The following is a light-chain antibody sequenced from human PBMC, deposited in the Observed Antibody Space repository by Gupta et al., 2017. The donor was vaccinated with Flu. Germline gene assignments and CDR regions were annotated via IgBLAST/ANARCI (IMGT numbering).Light chain of an antibody. J-gene: IGKJ2*01. CDR3: QQYGISGYT. CDR2: GAS. CDR1: QSVNNNL. V-gene: IGKV3-20*01. Sequence: EIVLTQSPGTLSLSPGERATLSCRASQSVNNNLLSWYQQKPGQAPRLLIYGASSRATGIPDRFSGSGSGTDFTLTIRRLEPEDFAVYYCQQYGISGYTFGQGTKLEIK.